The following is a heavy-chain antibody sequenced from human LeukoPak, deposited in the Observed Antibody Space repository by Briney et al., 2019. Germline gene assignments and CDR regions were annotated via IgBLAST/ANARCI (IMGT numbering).Heavy chain of an antibody. CDR2: IYYSGST. D-gene: IGHD3-10*01. V-gene: IGHV4-39*07. Sequence: TSETLSLTRTVSGGSISSSSYDWGWIRQPPGKGLEWIVSIYYSGSTYYNQSLKSRVTISVDTYKNHFSLKLSSVPAADTAVYYCASTRGGLLSYYYMDVWGKGTTVNISS. J-gene: IGHJ6*03. CDR3: ASTRGGLLSYYYMDV. CDR1: GGSISSSSYD.